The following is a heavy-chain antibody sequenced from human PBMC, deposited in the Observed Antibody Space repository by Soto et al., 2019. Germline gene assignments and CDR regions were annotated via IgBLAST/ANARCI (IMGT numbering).Heavy chain of an antibody. CDR1: GFTFSSYS. Sequence: GGSLRLSCAASGFTFSSYSMNWVRQAPGKGLEWVSSISSSSSYIYYADSVKGRFTISRDNAKNSLYLQMNSLRAEDTAVYYCARVGPDSSGYYYVNVDGAYFDYWGQGTLVTVSS. CDR2: ISSSSSYI. D-gene: IGHD3-22*01. V-gene: IGHV3-21*01. J-gene: IGHJ4*02. CDR3: ARVGPDSSGYYYVNVDGAYFDY.